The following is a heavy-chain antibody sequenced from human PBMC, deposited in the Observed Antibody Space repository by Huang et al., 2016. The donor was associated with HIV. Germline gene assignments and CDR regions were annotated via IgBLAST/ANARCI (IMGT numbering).Heavy chain of an antibody. CDR2: MNPKSGNV. D-gene: IGHD3-10*01. V-gene: IGHV1-8*01. CDR3: ARGFGINYNHEAFDV. J-gene: IGHJ3*01. CDR1: GYTFTNYD. Sequence: QIQLAQSGAEVKKPGASVTVSCKASGYTFTNYDINWVRQAAGQGLEWMGWMNPKSGNVGYTKKFQGRVAILRNSSINTSYLEVTSLTSEDTAVYYCARGFGINYNHEAFDVWGQGTMVTVSS.